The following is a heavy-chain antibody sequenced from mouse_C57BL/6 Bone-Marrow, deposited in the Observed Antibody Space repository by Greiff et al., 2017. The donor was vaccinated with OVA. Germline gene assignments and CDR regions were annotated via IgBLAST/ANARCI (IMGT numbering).Heavy chain of an antibody. CDR3: AEGGYGSGGYFDV. J-gene: IGHJ1*03. CDR1: GYTFTSYW. V-gene: IGHV1-53*01. CDR2: INPSNGGT. D-gene: IGHD1-1*01. Sequence: QVQLQQPGTDLVKPGASVKLSCKASGYTFTSYWMHWVKQRPGQGLEWIGNINPSNGGTNYNEKFKSKATMTVDKSSSTAYMQLSSLTSEDSAVSDCAEGGYGSGGYFDVWGTGTTVTVSS.